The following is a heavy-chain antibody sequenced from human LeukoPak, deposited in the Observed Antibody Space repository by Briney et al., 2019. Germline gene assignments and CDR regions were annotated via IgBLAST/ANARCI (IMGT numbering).Heavy chain of an antibody. J-gene: IGHJ4*02. CDR1: GYSFTSYW. V-gene: IGHV5-51*01. Sequence: GESLKISCKGSGYSFTSYWIGWVRQMPGKGLGWLGIIYPGDSDTRYSPSFQGQVTISADKSISTAYLQWSSLKASDTAMYYCARLIQDSGSPNYFDYWGQGTLVTVSS. CDR2: IYPGDSDT. D-gene: IGHD1-26*01. CDR3: ARLIQDSGSPNYFDY.